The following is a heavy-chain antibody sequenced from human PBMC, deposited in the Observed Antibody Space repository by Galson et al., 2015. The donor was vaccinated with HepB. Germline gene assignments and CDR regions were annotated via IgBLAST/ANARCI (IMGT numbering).Heavy chain of an antibody. CDR3: ARGFAGAPLDT. Sequence: ETLSLTCVVDGGSFSGYSWSWIRLSPGKGLEWIGEINHIGSTIYNPSLKNRVTISLDTSKRQFDLKLNSVTAADTALYFCARGFAGAPLDTWGQGTLVTV. V-gene: IGHV4-34*01. CDR1: GGSFSGYS. J-gene: IGHJ5*02. D-gene: IGHD1-26*01. CDR2: INHIGST.